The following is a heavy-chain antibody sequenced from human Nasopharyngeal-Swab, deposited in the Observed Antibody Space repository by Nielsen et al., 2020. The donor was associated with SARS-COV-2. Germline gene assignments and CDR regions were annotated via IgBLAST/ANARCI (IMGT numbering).Heavy chain of an antibody. Sequence: SLKISCTASGFTFDDYSMNWVRQVPGKGLEWGSGITWNSGTIGYADSVKGRFTISRDNAKNSLYLQMNSLRPEDTALYYCAKGDSPVHTALGDPRNDAFDIWGQGTMVTVSS. D-gene: IGHD5-18*01. CDR3: AKGDSPVHTALGDPRNDAFDI. V-gene: IGHV3-9*01. CDR1: GFTFDDYS. J-gene: IGHJ3*02. CDR2: ITWNSGTI.